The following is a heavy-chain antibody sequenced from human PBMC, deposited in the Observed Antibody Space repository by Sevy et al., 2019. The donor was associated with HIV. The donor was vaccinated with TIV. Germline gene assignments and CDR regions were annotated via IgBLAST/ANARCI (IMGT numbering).Heavy chain of an antibody. J-gene: IGHJ6*03. CDR2: INWNGGST. CDR1: GFTFDDYG. D-gene: IGHD3-10*01. V-gene: IGHV3-20*04. Sequence: GGSLRLSCAASGFTFDDYGMSWVRQAPGKGLEWVSGINWNGGSTGYADSVKGRFTISRDNAKNSLYLQMNSLRAEDTALDYCARRAKSTMVRGPYYMDVWGKGTTVTVSS. CDR3: ARRAKSTMVRGPYYMDV.